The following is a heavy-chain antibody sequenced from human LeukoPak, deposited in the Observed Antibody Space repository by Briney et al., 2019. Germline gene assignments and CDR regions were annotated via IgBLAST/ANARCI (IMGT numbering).Heavy chain of an antibody. J-gene: IGHJ6*02. CDR2: ISASGSAT. CDR3: AKETIYYGSGRDPYNLDV. Sequence: PGGSLRLSCTISGFTISSYAMSWVRQAPGKGLEWVSLISASGSATYYADSVKGRFTISRDNSKNTLYLQMNSLRAEDTAVYYCAKETIYYGSGRDPYNLDVWGQGTTVTVSS. CDR1: GFTISSYA. D-gene: IGHD3-10*01. V-gene: IGHV3-23*01.